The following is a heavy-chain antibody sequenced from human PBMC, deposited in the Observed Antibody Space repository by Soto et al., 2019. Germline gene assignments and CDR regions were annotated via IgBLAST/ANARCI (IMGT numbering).Heavy chain of an antibody. V-gene: IGHV3-74*01. Sequence: EVQLVESGGGLVQPGGSLRLSCAASGFSFSTYWMHWVRQAPGKWLVWVSRIKSDGSSTSYADSVKGRFTISRDNAKNTLYLQMNSLRAEDTAVYYCARDGGRYLGIGYWGQGTLVIVS. CDR3: ARDGGRYLGIGY. CDR1: GFSFSTYW. D-gene: IGHD1-26*01. CDR2: IKSDGSST. J-gene: IGHJ4*02.